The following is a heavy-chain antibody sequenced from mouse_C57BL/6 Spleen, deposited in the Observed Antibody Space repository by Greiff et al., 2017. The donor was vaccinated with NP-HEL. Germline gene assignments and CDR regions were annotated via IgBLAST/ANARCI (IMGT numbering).Heavy chain of an antibody. CDR2: ISSGSSTI. V-gene: IGHV5-17*01. J-gene: IGHJ1*03. CDR3: AKYGYDWYFDV. Sequence: EVQLVESGGGLVKPGGSLKLSCAASGFTFSDYGMHWVRQAPEKGLEWVAYISSGSSTIYYADTVKGRFTISRDNAKNTLFLQMTSLRSEDTAMYYCAKYGYDWYFDVWGTGTTVTVSS. D-gene: IGHD2-2*01. CDR1: GFTFSDYG.